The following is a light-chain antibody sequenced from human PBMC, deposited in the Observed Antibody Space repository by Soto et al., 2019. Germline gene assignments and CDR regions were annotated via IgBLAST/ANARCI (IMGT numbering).Light chain of an antibody. J-gene: IGKJ1*01. CDR3: QQFGSSPWT. CDR2: GAS. V-gene: IGKV3-20*01. CDR1: QSVNGSY. Sequence: EIVLTQSPGTLSLSPGERATLSCRASQSVNGSYLTWFQHKPGQAPRLLIYGASSRATGIPDRFSGSGSGTDFTLTINRLEPEDFAVYYCQQFGSSPWTFGHGTKVEIK.